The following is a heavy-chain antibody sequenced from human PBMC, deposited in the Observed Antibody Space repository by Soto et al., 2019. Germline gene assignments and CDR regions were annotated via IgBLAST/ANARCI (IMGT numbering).Heavy chain of an antibody. Sequence: GGSLRLSCAAYGFTFSSYAMHWVRQAPGKGLEWVAVISYDGSNKYYADSVKGRFTISRDNSKNTLYLQMNSLRAEDTAVYYCARGFCSSTSCYTWDYYYGMDVWGQGTTVTVSS. CDR1: GFTFSSYA. CDR3: ARGFCSSTSCYTWDYYYGMDV. CDR2: ISYDGSNK. V-gene: IGHV3-30-3*01. J-gene: IGHJ6*02. D-gene: IGHD2-2*02.